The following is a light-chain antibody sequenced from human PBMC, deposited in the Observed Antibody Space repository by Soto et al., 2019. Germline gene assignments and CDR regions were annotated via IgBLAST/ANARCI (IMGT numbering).Light chain of an antibody. CDR3: HQYGSSYT. V-gene: IGKV3-20*01. J-gene: IGKJ2*01. CDR1: QSVSSSY. CDR2: GTS. Sequence: EIVLTQSPGTLSLSPGERVTLSCRASQSVSSSYLAWYQQKPGQAPRLLIYGTSSRATGVPDRFSGSGSGTDFTLTISRLEPEDFAVYYCHQYGSSYTFGQGTKVEIK.